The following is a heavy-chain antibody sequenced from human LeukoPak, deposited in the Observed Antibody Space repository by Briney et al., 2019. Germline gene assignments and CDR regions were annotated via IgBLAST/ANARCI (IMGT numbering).Heavy chain of an antibody. CDR3: ARNGDYGGELDY. V-gene: IGHV1-69*05. CDR2: IIPIFGTA. D-gene: IGHD4-23*01. CDR1: GGTCSSYA. J-gene: IGHJ4*02. Sequence: SVKVSCKASGGTCSSYAISWVRQAPGQGLEWMGRIIPIFGTANYAQKFQGRVTITTDESTSTAYMELSSLRSEDTAVYYCARNGDYGGELDYWGQGTLVTVSS.